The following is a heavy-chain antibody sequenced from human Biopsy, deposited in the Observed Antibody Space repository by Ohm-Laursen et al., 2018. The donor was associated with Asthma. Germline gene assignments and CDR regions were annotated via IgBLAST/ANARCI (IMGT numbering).Heavy chain of an antibody. CDR1: GFSLSTLGVG. V-gene: IGHV2-5*02. CDR3: AHAHTSWNYYGSGNYLYHFDS. J-gene: IGHJ4*02. Sequence: PTQTLTPTCTVSGFSLSTLGVGVGWLRQPPGKALEWLTQIFWDEDMRYSPSLKSRLTIAKDTSRNQVVLTMINMDPVDTGTYFCAHAHTSWNYYGSGNYLYHFDSWGQGTLVTVSS. D-gene: IGHD3-10*01. CDR2: IFWDEDM.